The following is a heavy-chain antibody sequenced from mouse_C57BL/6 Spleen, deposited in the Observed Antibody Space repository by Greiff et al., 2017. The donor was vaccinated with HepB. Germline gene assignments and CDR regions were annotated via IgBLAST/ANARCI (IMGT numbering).Heavy chain of an antibody. CDR2: INPSNGGT. Sequence: QVQLQQPGTELVKPGASVKLSCKASGYTFTSYWMHWVKQRPGQGLEWIGNINPSNGGTNYNEKFKSKATLTVDKSSSTAYMQLSSLTSEDSAVYYWSRSDYDYDLAWFAYWGQGTLVTVSA. CDR3: SRSDYDYDLAWFAY. J-gene: IGHJ3*01. V-gene: IGHV1-53*01. D-gene: IGHD2-4*01. CDR1: GYTFTSYW.